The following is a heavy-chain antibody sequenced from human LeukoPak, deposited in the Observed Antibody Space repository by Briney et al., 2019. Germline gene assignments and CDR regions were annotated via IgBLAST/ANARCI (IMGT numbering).Heavy chain of an antibody. CDR3: ARDRATVVTYYFDY. Sequence: GGSLRLSCAASGFTFSSYAMHWVRQAPSKELEWVAVISYDGSNKYYADSVKSRFTISRDNSKNTLYLQMNSLRAEDTAVYYCARDRATVVTYYFDYWGQGTLVTVSS. J-gene: IGHJ4*02. V-gene: IGHV3-30-3*01. CDR1: GFTFSSYA. CDR2: ISYDGSNK. D-gene: IGHD4-23*01.